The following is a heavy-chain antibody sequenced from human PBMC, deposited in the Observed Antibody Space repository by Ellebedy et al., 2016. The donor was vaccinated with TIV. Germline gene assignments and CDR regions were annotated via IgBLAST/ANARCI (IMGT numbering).Heavy chain of an antibody. V-gene: IGHV3-30-3*01. CDR3: ARDSRRDGSGALDY. CDR1: GFAFTTYA. Sequence: GESLKISCAASGFAFTTYAMHWVRQAPGKGLEWVAVVSYDGSNRYSTDSVKGRVTISRDNSKNTLYLQMRRPRPEDTAMYYCARDSRRDGSGALDYWGQGTLAIVSS. D-gene: IGHD5-24*01. J-gene: IGHJ4*02. CDR2: VSYDGSNR.